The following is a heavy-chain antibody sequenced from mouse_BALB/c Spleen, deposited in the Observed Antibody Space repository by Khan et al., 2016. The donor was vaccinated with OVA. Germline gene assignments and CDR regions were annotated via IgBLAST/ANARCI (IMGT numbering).Heavy chain of an antibody. D-gene: IGHD2-1*01. V-gene: IGHV9-3-1*01. J-gene: IGHJ3*01. CDR2: INIYTGEP. Sequence: QIQLVQSGPELKKPGETVTISCKASGYTFTNYGMNWVKQAPGKGLKWMGWINIYTGEPTYADDFKGRFAFSLETSASTAYLEITNLKNEDTSTYFCARSKGNYWFVYWGQGTLVTVSA. CDR1: GYTFTNYG. CDR3: ARSKGNYWFVY.